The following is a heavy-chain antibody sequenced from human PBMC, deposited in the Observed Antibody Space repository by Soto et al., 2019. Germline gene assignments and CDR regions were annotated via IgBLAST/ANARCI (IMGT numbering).Heavy chain of an antibody. Sequence: ASVKVSCKVSGYTLTELSMHWVRQAPGKGLEWMGGFDPEDGETIYAQKFQGRVTMTEDTSTDTAYMELSSLRSEDTAVYYCATAGAITGTTDYYYYMDVWGKGTTVTVSS. J-gene: IGHJ6*03. V-gene: IGHV1-24*01. D-gene: IGHD1-7*01. CDR2: FDPEDGET. CDR1: GYTLTELS. CDR3: ATAGAITGTTDYYYYMDV.